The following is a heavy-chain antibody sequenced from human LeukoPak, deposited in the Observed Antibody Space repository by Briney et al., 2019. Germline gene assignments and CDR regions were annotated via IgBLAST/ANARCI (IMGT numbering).Heavy chain of an antibody. CDR1: GFTFSSYE. CDR2: ISSSGSSI. J-gene: IGHJ4*02. Sequence: PGGSLRLSCAASGFTFSSYEMNWVRQAPGKGLEWVSYISSSGSSIYYADSVKGRFTISRDNAKNSLYLQMNSLRAEDTAVYYCARVRQTTLTTAYYFDYWGQGTLVTVSS. D-gene: IGHD4-17*01. CDR3: ARVRQTTLTTAYYFDY. V-gene: IGHV3-48*03.